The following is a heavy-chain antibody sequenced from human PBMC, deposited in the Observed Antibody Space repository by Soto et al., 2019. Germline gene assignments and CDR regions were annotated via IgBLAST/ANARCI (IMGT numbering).Heavy chain of an antibody. Sequence: PGGSLRLSCAASGFTFSSYWMSWVRQAPGKGLEWVANIKQDGSEKYYVDSVKGRFTISRDNAKNSLYLQMNSLRAEGTAVYYCAMILYSSSWYFHYWGQGTLVTVSS. CDR2: IKQDGSEK. V-gene: IGHV3-7*03. J-gene: IGHJ4*02. D-gene: IGHD6-13*01. CDR3: AMILYSSSWYFHY. CDR1: GFTFSSYW.